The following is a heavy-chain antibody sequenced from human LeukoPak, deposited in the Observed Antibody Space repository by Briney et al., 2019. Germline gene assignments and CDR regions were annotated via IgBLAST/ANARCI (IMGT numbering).Heavy chain of an antibody. D-gene: IGHD4-11*01. J-gene: IGHJ6*03. CDR1: GGTFSSYA. Sequence: SVKVSCKASGGTFSSYAISWARQAPGQGLEWMGGIIPIFGTANYAQKFQGRVTITTDESTSTAYMELSSLRSEDTAVYYCARVGGATVTTEYYYYYMDVWGKGTTVTVSS. V-gene: IGHV1-69*05. CDR3: ARVGGATVTTEYYYYYMDV. CDR2: IIPIFGTA.